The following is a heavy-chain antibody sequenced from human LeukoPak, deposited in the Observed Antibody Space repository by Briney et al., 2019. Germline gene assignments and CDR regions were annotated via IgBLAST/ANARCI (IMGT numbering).Heavy chain of an antibody. Sequence: SETLSLTCSVSRYSISSGYYWAWIRQPPGKRLEWIGSIYHSESAYYNASLKSRVTISVDTSKNQISLELPSVTAADTAVYYCARVGGYGYHYYYMDVWGKGATVTVSS. CDR1: RYSISSGYY. CDR2: IYHSESA. V-gene: IGHV4-38-2*02. CDR3: ARVGGYGYHYYYMDV. D-gene: IGHD5-12*01. J-gene: IGHJ6*03.